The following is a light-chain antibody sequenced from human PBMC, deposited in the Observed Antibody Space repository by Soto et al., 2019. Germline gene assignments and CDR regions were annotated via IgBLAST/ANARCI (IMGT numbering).Light chain of an antibody. Sequence: EIVLTQSPGTLSLSPGERATLSCRASQSVSSSYLAWYQQKPGQAPRLLIYGASSRATGIPDRFSGSGSGTDFTLTISGLEPEDFAVYYCQQYGSSPALTFGGGTKEDI. V-gene: IGKV3-20*01. CDR3: QQYGSSPALT. CDR2: GAS. CDR1: QSVSSSY. J-gene: IGKJ4*01.